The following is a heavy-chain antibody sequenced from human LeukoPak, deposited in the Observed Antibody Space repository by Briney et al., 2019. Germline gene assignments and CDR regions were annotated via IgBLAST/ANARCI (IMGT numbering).Heavy chain of an antibody. V-gene: IGHV3-23*01. Sequence: GGSLRLSCAASGFTVTSTLMSWVRQAPGKGLEWVSAISGSGGSTYYADSVKGRFTISRDNSKNTLYLQMNSLRAEDTAVYYCAKDQGNFDYWGQGTLVTVSS. CDR1: GFTVTSTL. J-gene: IGHJ4*02. CDR2: ISGSGGST. CDR3: AKDQGNFDY.